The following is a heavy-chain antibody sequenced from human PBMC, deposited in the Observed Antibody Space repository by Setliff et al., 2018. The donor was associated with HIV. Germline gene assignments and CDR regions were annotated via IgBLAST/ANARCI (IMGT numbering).Heavy chain of an antibody. V-gene: IGHV3-15*01. D-gene: IGHD3-10*01. CDR2: IKSKTDVGTT. Sequence: GGSLRLSCAASGFTFSNAWMNWVRQAPGKGLEWVGRIKSKTDVGTTEYAAPVKGRFTISRDDSKNTLYLQMNSLKTEDTAVYYCTRDLTLWFGELYYYYGMDVWGQGTTVTVSS. J-gene: IGHJ6*02. CDR1: GFTFSNAW. CDR3: TRDLTLWFGELYYYYGMDV.